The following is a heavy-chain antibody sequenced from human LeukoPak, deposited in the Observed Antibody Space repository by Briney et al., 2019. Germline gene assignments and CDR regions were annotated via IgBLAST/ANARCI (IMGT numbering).Heavy chain of an antibody. V-gene: IGHV1-2*02. CDR2: INPNSGGT. CDR1: GYTFTGYY. J-gene: IGHJ4*02. Sequence: GASVKVSCKASGYTFTGYYMHWVRQAPGQGLEWMGWINPNSGGTNYAQKFQGRVTMTRDTSISTAYMELSRLRSDDTAVYYCARDPHYCSGGSCYPIFDSWGQGTLVTVSS. D-gene: IGHD2-15*01. CDR3: ARDPHYCSGGSCYPIFDS.